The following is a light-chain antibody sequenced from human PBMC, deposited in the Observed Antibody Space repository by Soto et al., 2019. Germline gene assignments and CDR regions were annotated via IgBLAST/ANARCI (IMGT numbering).Light chain of an antibody. Sequence: DIQMTQSPSSLSASVGDRVTITCQASQDISNYLNRYQQKPGKAHKLLIYDASNLETGVPSRFSGSGSGTDFTFTISSLQPEDIATYYCQQYDTLFTFGPGTKVDIK. CDR3: QQYDTLFT. V-gene: IGKV1-33*01. CDR1: QDISNY. CDR2: DAS. J-gene: IGKJ3*01.